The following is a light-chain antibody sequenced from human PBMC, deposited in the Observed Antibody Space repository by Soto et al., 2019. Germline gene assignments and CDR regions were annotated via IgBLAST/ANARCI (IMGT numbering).Light chain of an antibody. J-gene: IGKJ1*01. V-gene: IGKV1-5*03. CDR1: QSISSW. CDR3: QQYNSFTT. CDR2: KAS. Sequence: DIQMTQSPSTLSASVGDRVTITCRASQSISSWLAWYQQKPGKAPKLLIYKASSLGSGVPSRFSGSESGTEFTLTISSLQPDDFATYYCQQYNSFTTFGQGTKVEIK.